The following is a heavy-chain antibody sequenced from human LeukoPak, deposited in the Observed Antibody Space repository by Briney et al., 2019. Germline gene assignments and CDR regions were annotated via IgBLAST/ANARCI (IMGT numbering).Heavy chain of an antibody. D-gene: IGHD5-12*01. V-gene: IGHV3-7*01. J-gene: IGHJ6*03. Sequence: PGGSLRLSCAASGFTFSSYWMGWVRQAPGKGLEWVANIKQDGSEKYYVDSVKGRFTISRDNAKNSLYLQMNSLRAEDTAVYYCARGNGYDTYYDYYYYMDVWGKGTTVTVSS. CDR2: IKQDGSEK. CDR1: GFTFSSYW. CDR3: ARGNGYDTYYDYYYYMDV.